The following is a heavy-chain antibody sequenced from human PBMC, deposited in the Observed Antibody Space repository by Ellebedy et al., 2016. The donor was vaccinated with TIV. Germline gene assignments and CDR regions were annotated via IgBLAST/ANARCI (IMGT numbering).Heavy chain of an antibody. CDR3: ARTGYGYHGMDV. Sequence: PGGSLRLSCAASGFIFSDCWMTWVRQAPGKGLEFVANIDQGGNAKHYVDSVKGRFTISRDNAKNSLVMQMKNLRAEDTAVYYCARTGYGYHGMDVWGQGTTVSVSS. J-gene: IGHJ6*02. D-gene: IGHD5-12*01. CDR1: GFIFSDCW. V-gene: IGHV3-7*03. CDR2: IDQGGNAK.